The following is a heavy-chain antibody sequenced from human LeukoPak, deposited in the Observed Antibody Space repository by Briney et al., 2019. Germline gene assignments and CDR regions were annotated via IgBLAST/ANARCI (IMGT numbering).Heavy chain of an antibody. V-gene: IGHV1-24*01. CDR2: FDPEDGET. J-gene: IGHJ3*02. D-gene: IGHD2-2*02. CDR3: ATDIRVVVPAAITFDI. CDR1: GYTLTELS. Sequence: ASVKVSCKVSGYTLTELSMHWVRQAPGKGLEWMGGFDPEDGETIYAQKFQGRVTMTEDTSTDTAYMELSSLRSEDTAVYYCATDIRVVVPAAITFDIWGQGTMVTVSS.